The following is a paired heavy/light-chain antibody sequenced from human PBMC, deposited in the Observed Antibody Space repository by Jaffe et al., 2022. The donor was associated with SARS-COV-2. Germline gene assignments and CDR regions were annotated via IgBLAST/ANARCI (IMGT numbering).Light chain of an antibody. J-gene: IGKJ2*01. CDR1: QSLLHSNGYNY. CDR3: MQALQTTGT. V-gene: IGKV2-28*01. Sequence: DIVMTQSPLSLPVTPGEPASISCRSSQSLLHSNGYNYLDWYLQKPGQSPQLLIYLGSNRASGVPDRFSGSGSGTDFTLKISRVEAEDVGVYYCMQALQTTGTFGQGTKLEIK. CDR2: LGS.
Heavy chain of an antibody. CDR3: AREHFVVVPAAMGPGDYYYGMDV. D-gene: IGHD2-2*01. V-gene: IGHV3-11*01. Sequence: QVQLVESGGGLVKPGGSLRLSCAASGFTFSDYYMSWIRQAPGKGLEWVSYISSSGSTIYYADSVKGRFTISRDNAKNSLYLQMNSLRAEDTAVYYCAREHFVVVPAAMGPGDYYYGMDVWGQGTTVTVSS. J-gene: IGHJ6*02. CDR2: ISSSGSTI. CDR1: GFTFSDYY.